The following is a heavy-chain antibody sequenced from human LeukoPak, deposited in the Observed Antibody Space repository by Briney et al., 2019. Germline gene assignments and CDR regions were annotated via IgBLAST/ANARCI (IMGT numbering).Heavy chain of an antibody. Sequence: SVKVSCKASGYTFTSYAISWVRQAPGQGLEWMGRIIPIFGIANYAQKFQGRVTITADKSTSTAYMELSSLRSEDTAVYYCARAMAPYGSGSYSPSGYFDYWGQGTLVTVSS. CDR3: ARAMAPYGSGSYSPSGYFDY. D-gene: IGHD3-10*01. V-gene: IGHV1-69*04. CDR2: IIPIFGIA. CDR1: GYTFTSYA. J-gene: IGHJ4*02.